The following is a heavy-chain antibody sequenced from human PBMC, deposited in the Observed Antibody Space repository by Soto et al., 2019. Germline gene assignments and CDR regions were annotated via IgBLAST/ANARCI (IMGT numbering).Heavy chain of an antibody. Sequence: QVQLQESGPGLVKPSETLSLTCTVSGGSISSYYWSWIRQPPGKGLEWIGYIYYSGSTNYNPSLKSRVTISVDTSKNQFSLKLSSVTAAHTAVYYCARVGRTRGYSGYDTQNWFDPWGQVPLVTVSS. CDR1: GGSISSYY. CDR3: ARVGRTRGYSGYDTQNWFDP. D-gene: IGHD5-12*01. CDR2: IYYSGST. J-gene: IGHJ5*02. V-gene: IGHV4-59*01.